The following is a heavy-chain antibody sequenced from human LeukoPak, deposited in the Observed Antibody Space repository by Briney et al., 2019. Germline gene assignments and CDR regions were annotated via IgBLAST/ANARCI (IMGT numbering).Heavy chain of an antibody. J-gene: IGHJ4*02. D-gene: IGHD3-10*01. CDR3: ARALYYYGSGSQSLHYFDY. Sequence: PSETLSLTCTVSGGSISSSSYYWGWIRQPPGKGLEWIGSIYYSGSTYYNPSLKSRVTISVDTSKNQFSLKLSSVTAADTAVYYCARALYYYGSGSQSLHYFDYWGQGTLVTVSS. V-gene: IGHV4-39*07. CDR1: GGSISSSSYY. CDR2: IYYSGST.